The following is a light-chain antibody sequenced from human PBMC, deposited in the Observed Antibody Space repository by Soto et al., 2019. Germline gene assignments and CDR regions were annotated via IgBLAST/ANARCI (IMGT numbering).Light chain of an antibody. J-gene: IGKJ4*01. Sequence: DIQMTQSPSSLSVSVGDRVTITCRASQSIGGFLNWYQQKLGKAPKLLIYAASSLQSGVPSRFSGSGSGTDCTLTISSLQPEDCATYYCQQSYSTPLTFGGGTKVEI. CDR1: QSIGGF. CDR2: AAS. V-gene: IGKV1-39*01. CDR3: QQSYSTPLT.